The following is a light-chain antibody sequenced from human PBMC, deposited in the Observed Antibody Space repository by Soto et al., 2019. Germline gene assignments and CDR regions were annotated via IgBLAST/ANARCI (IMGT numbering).Light chain of an antibody. J-gene: IGLJ3*02. CDR2: DVS. CDR3: SSYSTTSTFGV. Sequence: QSALTQPASVSGSPGQSITISCTGSSSDVGGYNHVSWYQQHPGKAPKLMIYDVSNRPSGVSIRFSGSKSGNTASLTISGLQAEDEADYYCSSYSTTSTFGVFGGGTQLTVL. V-gene: IGLV2-14*03. CDR1: SSDVGGYNH.